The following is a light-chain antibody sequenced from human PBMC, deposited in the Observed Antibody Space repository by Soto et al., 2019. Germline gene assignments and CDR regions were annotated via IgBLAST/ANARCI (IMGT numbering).Light chain of an antibody. CDR3: QQYNNWPRSWT. CDR2: GAS. CDR1: QRVSSN. V-gene: IGKV3-15*01. J-gene: IGKJ1*01. Sequence: EIVMTQSPATLSVSPGERATLSCRASQRVSSNLAWYQQKPGQAPRLLIYGASTRATGIPARFSGSGSGTEFTLTISSLQSEDFAVYYCQQYNNWPRSWTFGQGTKVDIK.